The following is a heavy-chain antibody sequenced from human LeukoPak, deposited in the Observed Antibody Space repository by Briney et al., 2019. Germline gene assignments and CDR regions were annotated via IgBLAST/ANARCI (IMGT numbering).Heavy chain of an antibody. D-gene: IGHD3-16*01. V-gene: IGHV4-59*04. CDR3: VRGSTLRHYQY. CDR1: GGSISSYY. J-gene: IGHJ4*02. CDR2: IYYSGST. Sequence: KPSETLSLTCTVSGGSISSYYWSWIRQPPGKGLEWIGYIYYSGSTYYNPSLKSRVTVSVDTSKNQFSLNLSSVTAADTAVYYCVRGSTLRHYQYWGQGTLVTVSS.